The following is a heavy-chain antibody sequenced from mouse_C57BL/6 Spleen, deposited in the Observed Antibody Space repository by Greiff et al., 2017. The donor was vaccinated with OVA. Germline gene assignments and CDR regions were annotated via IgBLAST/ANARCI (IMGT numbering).Heavy chain of an antibody. CDR3: ASYYSNFYWYFDV. CDR1: GYTFTSYW. Sequence: VQLQQPGAELVKPGASVKLSCKASGYTFTSYWMQWVKQRPGQGLEWIGEIDPSDSYTNYNQKFKGKATLTVDTSSSTAYMQLSSLTSEDSAVYYCASYYSNFYWYFDVWGTGTTVTVSS. D-gene: IGHD2-5*01. CDR2: IDPSDSYT. V-gene: IGHV1-50*01. J-gene: IGHJ1*03.